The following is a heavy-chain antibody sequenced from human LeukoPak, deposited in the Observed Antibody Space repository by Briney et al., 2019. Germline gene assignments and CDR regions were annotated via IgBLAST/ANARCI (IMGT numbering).Heavy chain of an antibody. CDR1: GFTFSSYS. J-gene: IGHJ6*02. Sequence: GGSLRLSCAASGFTFSSYSMNWVRQAPGKGLEWVSYISSSSSSTIYYAGSVKGRFTISRDNAKNSLYLQMNSLRAEDTAVYYCARDSGYYYPYYYYYGMDVWGQGTTVTVSS. CDR3: ARDSGYYYPYYYYYGMDV. V-gene: IGHV3-48*01. D-gene: IGHD3-22*01. CDR2: ISSSSSSTI.